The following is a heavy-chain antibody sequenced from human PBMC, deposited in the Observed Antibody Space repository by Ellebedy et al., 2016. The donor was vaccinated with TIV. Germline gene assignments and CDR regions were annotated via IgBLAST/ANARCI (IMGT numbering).Heavy chain of an antibody. J-gene: IGHJ4*02. V-gene: IGHV3-30*03. CDR2: ISYEVHNK. CDR1: GFIFSSYG. Sequence: GESLKISXAGSGFIFSSYGFVWVRQAPGKGLEWVAAISYEVHNKDYADSVKGRFTISRDNAKNTLYLQMNSLRAEDTAVYYCASGWYGDSWGQGTLVTVSS. CDR3: ASGWYGDS. D-gene: IGHD6-19*01.